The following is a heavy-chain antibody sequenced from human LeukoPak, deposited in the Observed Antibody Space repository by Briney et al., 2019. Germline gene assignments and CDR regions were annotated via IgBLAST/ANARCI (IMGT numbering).Heavy chain of an antibody. Sequence: PGGALRLSCAASGFTFSSDWRSSGRQAQGKGLEWVANRKQDGSEKYYVDSVKGRFTISRDNAKPSLYLQMHALRAEDTAVYYCARDKAYYDFWSGSDTAFGPWGQGALVTVSS. CDR1: GFTFSSDW. V-gene: IGHV3-7*01. CDR3: ARDKAYYDFWSGSDTAFGP. J-gene: IGHJ5*02. CDR2: RKQDGSEK. D-gene: IGHD3-3*01.